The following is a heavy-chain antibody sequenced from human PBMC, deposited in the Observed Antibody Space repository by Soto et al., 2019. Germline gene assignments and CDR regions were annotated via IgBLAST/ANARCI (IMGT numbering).Heavy chain of an antibody. V-gene: IGHV1-69*01. J-gene: IGHJ4*02. CDR2: IIPMFDTA. D-gene: IGHD3-22*01. Sequence: QVQLVQSGAEVKKPESSVRVSCKASGGTFSNYAFSWVRQAPRQGLEWMGEIIPMFDTANYPQKFQGRVTITADGSTSTAYMELSSLRFDDTAVYYCARAPSGYDSKGYFDYWGQGTLVTVSS. CDR1: GGTFSNYA. CDR3: ARAPSGYDSKGYFDY.